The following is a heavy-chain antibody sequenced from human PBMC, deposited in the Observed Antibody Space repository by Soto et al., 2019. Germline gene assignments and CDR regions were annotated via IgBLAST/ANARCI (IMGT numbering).Heavy chain of an antibody. CDR3: ARHGYSYGPNFDY. CDR2: IYYSGST. CDR1: GGSISSYY. D-gene: IGHD5-18*01. J-gene: IGHJ4*02. Sequence: QVQLQESGPGLVKPSETLSLTCTVSGGSISSYYWSWIRQPPGKGLEWIGYIYYSGSTNYNPSLKRRVTISVDTSNNQFSLKLSSVTAADTAVYYCARHGYSYGPNFDYWGQGTLVTVSS. V-gene: IGHV4-59*08.